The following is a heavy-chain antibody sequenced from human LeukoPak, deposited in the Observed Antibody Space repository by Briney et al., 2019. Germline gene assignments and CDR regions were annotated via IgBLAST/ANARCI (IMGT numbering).Heavy chain of an antibody. CDR2: IYYSGST. J-gene: IGHJ4*02. CDR3: ARDPMTTPLDY. D-gene: IGHD4-11*01. CDR1: GGSISSYY. Sequence: PSETLSLTCTVSGGSISSYYWSWIRQPPGKGLEWIGYIYYSGSTNYNPSLKSRVTISVDTSKNQFSLKLSSVTAADTAVYYCARDPMTTPLDYWGQGTLVTASS. V-gene: IGHV4-59*01.